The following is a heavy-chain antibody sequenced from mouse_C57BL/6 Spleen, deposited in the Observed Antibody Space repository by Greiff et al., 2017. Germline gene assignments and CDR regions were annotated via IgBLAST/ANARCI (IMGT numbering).Heavy chain of an antibody. D-gene: IGHD2-12*01. Sequence: QVQLQQPGAELVKPGASVKMSCKASGYTFTSYWITWVKQRPGQGLEWIGDIYPGSGSTNYNEKFKSKATLTVDTSSSTAYMQLSSLTSEDSAVYYCARVNLYSFYAMDYWGQGTSVTVSS. CDR2: IYPGSGST. CDR3: ARVNLYSFYAMDY. CDR1: GYTFTSYW. J-gene: IGHJ4*01. V-gene: IGHV1-55*01.